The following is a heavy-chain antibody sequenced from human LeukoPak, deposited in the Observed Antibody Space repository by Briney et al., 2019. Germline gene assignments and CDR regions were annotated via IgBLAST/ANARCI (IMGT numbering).Heavy chain of an antibody. J-gene: IGHJ4*02. CDR1: GYTFTNYY. CDR2: INPSGGST. Sequence: ASVKVSCKASGYTFTNYYLHWVRQAPGQGLEWMGIINPSGGSTSSAQKFQGRVTMTRDMSTSTVYMELSSLRSEDTAVYYCARDYGGSSPFDYWGQGTLVTVSS. V-gene: IGHV1-46*01. CDR3: ARDYGGSSPFDY. D-gene: IGHD4-23*01.